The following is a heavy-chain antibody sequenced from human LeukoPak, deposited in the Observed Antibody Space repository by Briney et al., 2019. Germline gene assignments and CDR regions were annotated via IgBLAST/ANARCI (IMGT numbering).Heavy chain of an antibody. D-gene: IGHD3-3*01. J-gene: IGHJ6*03. Sequence: SQTLSLTCTVSGGSISSGGYYWSWIRQPPGKGLEWIGYIYHSGSTYYNPSLKSRVTISVDRSKNQFSLKLSSVTAADTAVYYCARYLNYDFWSGYSQTPLYYYYYMDVWGKGTTVTVSS. CDR1: GGSISSGGYY. CDR3: ARYLNYDFWSGYSQTPLYYYYYMDV. CDR2: IYHSGST. V-gene: IGHV4-30-2*01.